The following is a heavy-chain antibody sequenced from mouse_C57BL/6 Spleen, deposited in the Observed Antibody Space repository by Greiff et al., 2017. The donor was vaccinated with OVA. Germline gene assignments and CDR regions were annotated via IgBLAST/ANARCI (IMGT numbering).Heavy chain of an antibody. CDR1: GYSFTDYN. CDR2: INPNYGTT. V-gene: IGHV1-39*01. D-gene: IGHD1-1*02. J-gene: IGHJ1*03. Sequence: EVQLQQSGPELVKPGASVKISCKASGYSFTDYNMNWVKQSNGKSLEWIGVINPNYGTTNSNQKFKGKATLTVDPSSSTAYMQLNSLTAEDSAVYYCARGSYDYWYFDVWGTGTTVTVSS. CDR3: ARGSYDYWYFDV.